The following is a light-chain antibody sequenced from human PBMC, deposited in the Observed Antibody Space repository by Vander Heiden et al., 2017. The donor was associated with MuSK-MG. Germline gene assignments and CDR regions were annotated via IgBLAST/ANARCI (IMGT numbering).Light chain of an antibody. V-gene: IGKV1-39*01. Sequence: DLQLPQSPSSLSASVGDSVTISCRASQTIRNFFNWYQQKPAKAPKLLIYAASSLQSGVPSRFSGSGGGTDVTLTTSTRQPEDVAAYYYQQNYSNPGFTFGHGTKVDIK. J-gene: IGKJ3*01. CDR2: AAS. CDR3: QQNYSNPGFT. CDR1: QTIRNF.